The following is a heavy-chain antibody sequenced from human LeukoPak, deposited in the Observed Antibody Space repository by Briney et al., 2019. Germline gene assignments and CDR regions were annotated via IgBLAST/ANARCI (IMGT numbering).Heavy chain of an antibody. J-gene: IGHJ4*02. Sequence: GGSLRLSCAASGFTFSSYAMSWVRQAPGKGLEWVSGISGSGGSTNYADSVKGRFTISRASSKNTLYLQMNSLRAEDTAGYYCAKDLRDIVVVFPVLVYCGQGTLVTVSS. V-gene: IGHV3-23*01. CDR2: ISGSGGST. CDR1: GFTFSSYA. D-gene: IGHD2-15*01. CDR3: AKDLRDIVVVFPVLVY.